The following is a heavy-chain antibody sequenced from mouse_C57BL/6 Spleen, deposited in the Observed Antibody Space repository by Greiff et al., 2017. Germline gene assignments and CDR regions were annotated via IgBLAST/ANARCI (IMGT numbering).Heavy chain of an antibody. D-gene: IGHD2-2*01. CDR2: IDPSDSYT. V-gene: IGHV1-69*01. Sequence: QVQLQQPGAELVMPGASVKLSCKASGYTFTSYWMPWVKQRPGQGLEWIGDIDPSDSYTNYNQKFKGKSTLTVDKSSSTAYMQLSSLTSEDSAVYYCARNGYGYDVGFAYWGQGTLVTVSA. J-gene: IGHJ3*01. CDR1: GYTFTSYW. CDR3: ARNGYGYDVGFAY.